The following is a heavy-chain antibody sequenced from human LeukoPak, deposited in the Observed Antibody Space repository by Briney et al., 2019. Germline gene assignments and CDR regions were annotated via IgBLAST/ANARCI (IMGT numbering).Heavy chain of an antibody. Sequence: SETLSLTCTVSGASLTSFHWTWIRQPAGKGLEWIGLIYSSGSTIYTPSLQSRVAMPVDMTKNQLSLKLSSVTAADTAMYYCARKDGDYWGQGTLVTVSS. CDR3: ARKDGDY. CDR1: GASLTSFH. J-gene: IGHJ4*02. D-gene: IGHD6-6*01. CDR2: IYSSGST. V-gene: IGHV4-4*07.